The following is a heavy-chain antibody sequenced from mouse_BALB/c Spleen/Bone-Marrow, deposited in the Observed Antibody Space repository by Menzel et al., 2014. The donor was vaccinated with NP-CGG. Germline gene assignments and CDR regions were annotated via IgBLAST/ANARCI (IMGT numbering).Heavy chain of an antibody. J-gene: IGHJ2*01. V-gene: IGHV1-7*01. CDR3: ANGHYFDY. CDR2: INPSTGYT. CDR1: GYTFTSYW. Sequence: VQLQQSGAELAKPGASVKMSCKASGYTFTSYWMHWVKQRPGQGLEWIGYINPSTGYTEYNQKFKDKATLTADKSSSTAYMQLSSLTSEDSAVYYCANGHYFDYWGQGTPLTVSS.